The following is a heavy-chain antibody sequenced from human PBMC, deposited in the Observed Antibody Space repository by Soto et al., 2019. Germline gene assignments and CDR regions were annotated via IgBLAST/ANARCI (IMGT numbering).Heavy chain of an antibody. CDR3: ARGQLAPFKYYYYYYMDV. CDR1: GYTFTSYG. Sequence: QVQLVQSGAEVKKPGASVKVSCKASGYTFTSYGISWVRQAPGQGLEWMGWISAYNGNTNYAQKLKGRVTMTTDTSTSTAYMELRSLRSDDTAVYYCARGQLAPFKYYYYYYMDVWGKGTTVTVSS. D-gene: IGHD6-13*01. J-gene: IGHJ6*03. CDR2: ISAYNGNT. V-gene: IGHV1-18*01.